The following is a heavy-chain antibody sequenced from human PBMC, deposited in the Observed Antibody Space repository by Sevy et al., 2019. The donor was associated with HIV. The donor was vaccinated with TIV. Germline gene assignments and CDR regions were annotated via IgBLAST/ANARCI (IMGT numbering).Heavy chain of an antibody. V-gene: IGHV3-66*01. CDR1: GFTVSSNY. J-gene: IGHJ6*02. Sequence: GGSLRLSCAASGFTVSSNYMTWVRQAPGKGLEWVSVIYSGGNTYYADSVKGRLPISRDNSKNTLYLQMNSLRAEDTALYYCSRSSNLYSSGYYYYYGMDVWGQGTTVTVSS. CDR3: SRSSNLYSSGYYYYYGMDV. CDR2: IYSGGNT. D-gene: IGHD6-19*01.